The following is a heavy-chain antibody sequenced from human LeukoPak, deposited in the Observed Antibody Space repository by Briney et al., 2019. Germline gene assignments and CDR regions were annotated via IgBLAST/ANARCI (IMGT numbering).Heavy chain of an antibody. V-gene: IGHV3-73*01. CDR3: TRHEGYDSSGDPVDY. CDR1: GFTFSGSA. J-gene: IGHJ4*02. D-gene: IGHD3-22*01. Sequence: PGGSLRLSCAASGFTFSGSAMHWVRQASGKGLEWVGRIRSKANSYATAYAASVKGRFTISRDDSKNTAYLQMNSLKTEDTAVYYCTRHEGYDSSGDPVDYWGQGTLVTVSS. CDR2: IRSKANSYAT.